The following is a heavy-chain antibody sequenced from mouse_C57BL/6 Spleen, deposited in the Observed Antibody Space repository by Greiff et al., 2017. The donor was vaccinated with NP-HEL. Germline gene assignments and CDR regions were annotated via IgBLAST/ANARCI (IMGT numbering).Heavy chain of an antibody. J-gene: IGHJ2*01. CDR2: IDPADSYT. D-gene: IGHD3-1*01. V-gene: IGHV1-50*01. CDR1: GYTFTSYW. CDR3: ARRATVFDY. Sequence: QVQLQQPGAELVKPGASVKLSCKASGYTFTSYWMQWVKQRPGQGLEWIGEIDPADSYTNYNQKFKGKATLTVDTSSSTAYMQLSSLTSEDSAVYYCARRATVFDYWGQGTTLTVSS.